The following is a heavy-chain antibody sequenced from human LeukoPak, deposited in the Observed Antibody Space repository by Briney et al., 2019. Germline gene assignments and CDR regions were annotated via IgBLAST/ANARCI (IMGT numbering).Heavy chain of an antibody. Sequence: GRSLRLSCAASGFTFDDYAMHWVRQAPGKGLEWVSGINGNGGRTYYADSVKGRFTISRDNSKSTLYLQMNSLRAEDTAVYYCAKYMYGNYYYGMDVWGQGTTVTVSS. V-gene: IGHV3-23*01. CDR1: GFTFDDYA. J-gene: IGHJ6*02. CDR2: INGNGGRT. D-gene: IGHD2-8*01. CDR3: AKYMYGNYYYGMDV.